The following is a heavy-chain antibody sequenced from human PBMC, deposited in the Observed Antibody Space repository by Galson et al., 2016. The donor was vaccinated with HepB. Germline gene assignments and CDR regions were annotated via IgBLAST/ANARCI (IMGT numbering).Heavy chain of an antibody. D-gene: IGHD2-15*01. CDR3: ASGGAGYCSGGSCYSVWPAGIDY. CDR2: IDYSGST. CDR1: GDSITSSSYF. J-gene: IGHJ4*02. V-gene: IGHV4-39*01. Sequence: SETLSLTCTVSGDSITSSSYFWGWIRQPPGKGLEWIQSIDYSGSTYYNPSLKSRLTISLDTSNNEFSLKLGLVTAADTAVYYCASGGAGYCSGGSCYSVWPAGIDYWGQGTLVTVSS.